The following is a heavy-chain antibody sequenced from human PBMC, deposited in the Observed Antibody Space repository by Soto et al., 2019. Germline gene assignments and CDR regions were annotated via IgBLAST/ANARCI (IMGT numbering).Heavy chain of an antibody. Sequence: SVKVSCKSSVGTFSSYAISWVRQAPGQGLDWKGGIIPIFGTANYAQKFQGRVTITADESTSTAYMELSSLRSEDTAVYYCAALGGYCISTSCYEAYYYYGMDVWGQGTTVTVSS. CDR1: VGTFSSYA. V-gene: IGHV1-69*13. J-gene: IGHJ6*02. D-gene: IGHD2-2*01. CDR3: AALGGYCISTSCYEAYYYYGMDV. CDR2: IIPIFGTA.